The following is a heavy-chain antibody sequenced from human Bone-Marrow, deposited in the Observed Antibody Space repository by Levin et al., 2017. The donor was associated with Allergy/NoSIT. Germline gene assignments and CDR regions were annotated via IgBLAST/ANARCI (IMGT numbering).Heavy chain of an antibody. V-gene: IGHV3-30-3*01. D-gene: IGHD1-1*01. CDR3: ASAEGNDVR. J-gene: IGHJ4*02. CDR2: ISYDGSNK. Sequence: GESLKISCAASGFTFSSYAMHWVRQAPGKGLEWVAVISYDGSNKYYADSVKGRFTISRDNSKNTLYLQMNSLRAEDTAVYYCASAEGNDVRWGQGTLVTVSS. CDR1: GFTFSSYA.